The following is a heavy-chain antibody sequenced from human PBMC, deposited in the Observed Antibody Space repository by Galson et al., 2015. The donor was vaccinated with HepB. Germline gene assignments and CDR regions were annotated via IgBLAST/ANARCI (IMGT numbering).Heavy chain of an antibody. CDR1: GYTFTSYY. V-gene: IGHV1-46*01. D-gene: IGHD3-22*01. CDR3: ARDRNYDSSGYYSAFDY. J-gene: IGHJ4*02. CDR2: INPSGGST. Sequence: SVKVSCKASGYTFTSYYMHWVRQAPGQGLEWMGIINPSGGSTSYAQKFQGRVTMTRDTSTSTVYMELSSLRSEDTAVYYCARDRNYDSSGYYSAFDYWGQGTLVTVSS.